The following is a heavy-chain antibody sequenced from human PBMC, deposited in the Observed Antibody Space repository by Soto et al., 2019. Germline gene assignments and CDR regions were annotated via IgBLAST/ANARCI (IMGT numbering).Heavy chain of an antibody. CDR3: ARGYYDSSPYDN. CDR2: ISGSGGST. Sequence: GGSLRLSCAASGFTFSSYAMSWVRQAPGKGLEWVSAISGSGGSTYYADSVKGRFTISRDNSEKSLYLQMNSLRAEDTAVYYCARGYYDSSPYDNWGQGTQVTVSS. D-gene: IGHD3-22*01. CDR1: GFTFSSYA. J-gene: IGHJ4*02. V-gene: IGHV3-23*01.